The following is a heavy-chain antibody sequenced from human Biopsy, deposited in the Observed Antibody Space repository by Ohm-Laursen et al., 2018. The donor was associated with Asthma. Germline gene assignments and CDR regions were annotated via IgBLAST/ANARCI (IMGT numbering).Heavy chain of an antibody. CDR1: GFTFGDYW. CDR3: AKRRGYSGHDNDY. Sequence: SLRLSCSASGFTFGDYWMSWVRQVPGKGLEWVSSITGSGAITYYADSLKGRFTISRDNSKNTLYLQMNSLRTEDTAVYYCAKRRGYSGHDNDYWGQGTLVIVSS. CDR2: ITGSGAIT. J-gene: IGHJ4*02. V-gene: IGHV3-23*01. D-gene: IGHD5-12*01.